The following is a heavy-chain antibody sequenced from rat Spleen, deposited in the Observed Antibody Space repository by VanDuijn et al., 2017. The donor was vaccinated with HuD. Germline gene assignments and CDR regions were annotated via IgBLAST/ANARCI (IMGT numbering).Heavy chain of an antibody. CDR3: ARERTYYGHYFDY. J-gene: IGHJ2*01. Sequence: EVQLQESGPGLVKPSQSLSLTCSVTGYSITSSYRWNWIRKFPGNKLEWMGYINSAGSTNYNPSLKSRISITRDTSKNQFFLQVNSVTTEDTATYYGARERTYYGHYFDYWGQGVMVTVSS. D-gene: IGHD1-6*01. CDR1: GYSITSSYR. V-gene: IGHV3-3*01. CDR2: INSAGST.